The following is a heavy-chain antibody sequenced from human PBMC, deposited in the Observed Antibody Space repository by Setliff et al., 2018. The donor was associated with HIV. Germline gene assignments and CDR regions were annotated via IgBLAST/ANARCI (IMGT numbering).Heavy chain of an antibody. Sequence: PSETLSLTCTISGGSISSYYWSWIRQPPGKGLEWIGNIHSSGSTNYNPSLKSRVTISVDSSLTQFSLKLRSVTASDSALYYCARYTSKVDWFDPWGQGALVTVSS. CDR2: IHSSGST. CDR1: GGSISSYY. CDR3: ARYTSKVDWFDP. D-gene: IGHD2-2*02. J-gene: IGHJ5*02. V-gene: IGHV4-4*08.